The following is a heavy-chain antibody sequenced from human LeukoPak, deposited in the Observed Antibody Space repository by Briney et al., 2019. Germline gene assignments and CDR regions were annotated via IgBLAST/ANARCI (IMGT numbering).Heavy chain of an antibody. CDR3: ARVDSSGWYWLDAFDI. CDR1: GGSISSGSYY. J-gene: IGHJ3*02. Sequence: PSETLSLTCTVSGGSISSGSYYWSWIRQPAGKGLEWIGRIYTSGSTNYNPSLKSRVTISVDTSKNQFSLKLSSVTAADTAVYYCARVDSSGWYWLDAFDIWGQGTMVTVSS. CDR2: IYTSGST. D-gene: IGHD6-19*01. V-gene: IGHV4-61*02.